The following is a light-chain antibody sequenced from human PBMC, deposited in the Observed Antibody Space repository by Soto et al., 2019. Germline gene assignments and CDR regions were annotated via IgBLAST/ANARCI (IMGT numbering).Light chain of an antibody. CDR1: QSVSSIY. CDR3: QQYGSSPET. V-gene: IGKV3-20*01. Sequence: EIVLTQSPGTLSLSPGERATLSCRASQSVSSIYLAWYQQKPGRAPRLLLYGASSRATGSPDRFSRSGSGTDFTLSISRLKPEDFAVYYCQQYGSSPETFGQGTKV. CDR2: GAS. J-gene: IGKJ1*01.